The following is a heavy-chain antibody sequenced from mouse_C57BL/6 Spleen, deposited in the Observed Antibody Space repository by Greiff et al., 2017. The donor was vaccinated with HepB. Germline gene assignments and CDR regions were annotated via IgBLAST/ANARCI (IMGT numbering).Heavy chain of an antibody. Sequence: VKLMESGAELVQPGASVKISCKASGYAFSSYWMTWVKQRPGKGLAWIGQIYPGDGDTNYNGKFKGKATLTAAKSSSTAYMQLSSLTSEDSAVYFCARKDYGSSYFDYWGQGTTLTVSS. D-gene: IGHD1-1*01. CDR2: IYPGDGDT. CDR1: GYAFSSYW. CDR3: ARKDYGSSYFDY. V-gene: IGHV1-80*01. J-gene: IGHJ2*01.